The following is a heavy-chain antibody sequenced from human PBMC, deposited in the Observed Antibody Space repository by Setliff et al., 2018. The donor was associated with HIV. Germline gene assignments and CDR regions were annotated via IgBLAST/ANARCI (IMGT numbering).Heavy chain of an antibody. J-gene: IGHJ5*02. D-gene: IGHD6-13*01. CDR2: IYYSGTT. Sequence: SETLSLTCAVYGGSFSGYYSWIRQPPGKGLEWIGTIYYSGTTYYNPSLKSRVTMSIDTSQNQFSLKLTSVTATDTAVYYCARHRYSSSINWFDPWGQGTLVTVSS. V-gene: IGHV4-34*01. CDR1: GGSFSGYY. CDR3: ARHRYSSSINWFDP.